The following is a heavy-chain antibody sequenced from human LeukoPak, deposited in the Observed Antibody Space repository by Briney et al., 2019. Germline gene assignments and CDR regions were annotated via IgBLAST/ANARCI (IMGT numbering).Heavy chain of an antibody. V-gene: IGHV4-30-2*01. CDR2: IYHSGST. CDR3: AREEGGIAAASGGDY. CDR1: GGSISSGGYS. Sequence: SQTLSLTCAVSGGSISSGGYSWSWIRQPPGKGLEWIGYIYHSGSTNYNPSLKSRVTISVDKSKNQFSLKLSSVTAADTAVYYCAREEGGIAAASGGDYWGQGTLVTVSS. D-gene: IGHD6-13*01. J-gene: IGHJ4*02.